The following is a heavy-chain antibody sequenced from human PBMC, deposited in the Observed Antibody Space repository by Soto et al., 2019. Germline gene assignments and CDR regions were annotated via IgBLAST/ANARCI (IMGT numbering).Heavy chain of an antibody. CDR2: IYYSGST. V-gene: IGHV4-31*03. CDR1: GGSISSGGYY. Sequence: PSETLSLTCTVSGGSISSGGYYWSWIRQHPGKGLEWIGYIYYSGSTYYSPSLKSRVTISVDTSKNQFSLKLSSVTAADTAVYYCARVPRITMVRGVAHNWFDPWGQGTLVTVSS. J-gene: IGHJ5*02. D-gene: IGHD3-10*01. CDR3: ARVPRITMVRGVAHNWFDP.